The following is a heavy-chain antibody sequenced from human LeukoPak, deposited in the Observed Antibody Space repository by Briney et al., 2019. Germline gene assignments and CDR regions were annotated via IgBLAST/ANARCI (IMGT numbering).Heavy chain of an antibody. D-gene: IGHD2-15*01. Sequence: GGSLRLSCAASGFTFSSYGMHWVRQAPGKGLEWVADIWYDGSNKYYADSVKGRFTISRDNSKNTLYLQMNSLRAEDTAVYYCARDGDQYCSGGSCSYYYYGMDVWGKGTTVTVSS. CDR2: IWYDGSNK. CDR1: GFTFSSYG. CDR3: ARDGDQYCSGGSCSYYYYGMDV. V-gene: IGHV3-33*01. J-gene: IGHJ6*04.